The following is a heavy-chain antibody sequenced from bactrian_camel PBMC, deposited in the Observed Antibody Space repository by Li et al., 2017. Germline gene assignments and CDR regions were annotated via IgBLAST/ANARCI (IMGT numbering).Heavy chain of an antibody. D-gene: IGHD7*01. J-gene: IGHJ4*01. V-gene: IGHV3S10*01. CDR1: GFTVSAYA. Sequence: VQLVESGGGLVQPGGSLRISCEASGFTVSAYAMSWVRQAPGKGLEWVSSISGSSRTYYSNSVKGRCTIARDNTKNTVYLQMISLESEDTALYYCAADRKGYPYAGAWHIEPLWKYWGQGTQVTVS. CDR3: AADRKGYPYAGAWHIEPLWKY. CDR2: ISGSSRT.